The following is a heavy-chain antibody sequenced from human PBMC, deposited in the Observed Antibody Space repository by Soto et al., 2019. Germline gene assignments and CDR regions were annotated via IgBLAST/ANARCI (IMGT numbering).Heavy chain of an antibody. D-gene: IGHD4-17*01. CDR3: ARDPYSLTTVSKTDY. V-gene: IGHV3-48*02. J-gene: IGHJ4*02. Sequence: EVQLVESGGGLVQPGGSLRLSCAASGFTFSNYAMNWVRQAPGKGLAWVSSISHKSSAIYYADSVKGRFTISRDNAKNSLYLQVHGLREDDTAVDYSARDPYSLTTVSKTDYWGQRTLVKASS. CDR1: GFTFSNYA. CDR2: ISHKSSAI.